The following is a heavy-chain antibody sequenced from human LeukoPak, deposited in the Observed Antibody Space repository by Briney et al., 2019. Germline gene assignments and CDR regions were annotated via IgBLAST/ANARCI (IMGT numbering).Heavy chain of an antibody. CDR1: GFTFSRYG. CDR2: ISSASGTI. CDR3: ARGPSTWADS. D-gene: IGHD7-27*01. Sequence: PGGSLRLSCAASGFTFSRYGMHWVRQVPGKGLEWISYISSASGTIYYADSVKGRFTISRDNAKNLVYLQMNSLRSEDTAVYYCARGPSTWADSWGQGTLVAVSS. V-gene: IGHV3-48*04. J-gene: IGHJ5*01.